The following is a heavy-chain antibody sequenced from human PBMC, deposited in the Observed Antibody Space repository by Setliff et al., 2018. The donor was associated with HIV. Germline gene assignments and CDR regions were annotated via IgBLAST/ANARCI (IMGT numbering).Heavy chain of an antibody. CDR2: ISANGIST. D-gene: IGHD1-26*01. Sequence: GESLKISCAASGSTFSSHAMSWVRQAPGKGLEWLSGISANGISTYYADSVKGRLTISRDNAKNALYLFMHSLRAEDTAVYFCAPRSGLVGTTPAAVDHWGQGTLVTVSS. J-gene: IGHJ4*02. V-gene: IGHV3-23*01. CDR3: APRSGLVGTTPAAVDH. CDR1: GSTFSSHA.